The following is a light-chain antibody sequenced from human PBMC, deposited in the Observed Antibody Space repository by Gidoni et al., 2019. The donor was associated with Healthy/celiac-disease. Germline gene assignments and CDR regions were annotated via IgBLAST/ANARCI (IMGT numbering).Light chain of an antibody. V-gene: IGLV2-14*01. Sequence: QSALTQPASVSGSPGQSITISCTGTSSDVGGYNYVSWYQQHPGKAPKRMIYEVSNRPSGVPDRFSGSKSGNTASLTISGLQAEDEADYYCSSYTSSSTLGFGGGTKLTVL. CDR1: SSDVGGYNY. CDR2: EVS. J-gene: IGLJ2*01. CDR3: SSYTSSSTLG.